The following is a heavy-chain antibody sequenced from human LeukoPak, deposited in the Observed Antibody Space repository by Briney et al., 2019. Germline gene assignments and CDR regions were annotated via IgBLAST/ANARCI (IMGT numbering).Heavy chain of an antibody. CDR3: ARGGMVRGVILPNYYYYGMDV. J-gene: IGHJ6*02. Sequence: SETLSLTCTVSGGSISSYYWSWIRQPPGKGLEWIGYIYYSGSTNYNPSLKSRVTISVDTSKNQFSLKLSSVTAADTAVYYCARGGMVRGVILPNYYYYGMDVWGQGTTVTVSS. CDR1: GGSISSYY. CDR2: IYYSGST. D-gene: IGHD3-10*01. V-gene: IGHV4-59*12.